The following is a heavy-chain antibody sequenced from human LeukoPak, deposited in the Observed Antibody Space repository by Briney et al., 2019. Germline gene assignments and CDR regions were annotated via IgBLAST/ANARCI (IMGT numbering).Heavy chain of an antibody. J-gene: IGHJ4*02. Sequence: AGGSLRLSCAASGFTISSHEMNWVRQAPGKGLEWVSYISSGGSTIIYADSVKGRFTISRDNAKNSLYLQMNSLRAEDTAVYYCARLYWDPGYSGYDLDFYFDYWGQGTLVTVSS. D-gene: IGHD5-12*01. CDR3: ARLYWDPGYSGYDLDFYFDY. V-gene: IGHV3-48*03. CDR1: GFTISSHE. CDR2: ISSGGSTI.